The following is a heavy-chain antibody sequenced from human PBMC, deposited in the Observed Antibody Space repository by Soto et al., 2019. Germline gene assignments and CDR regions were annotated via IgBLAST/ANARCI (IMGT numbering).Heavy chain of an antibody. CDR1: AFTFSSYA. CDR2: IGNYGGDI. D-gene: IGHD1-26*01. J-gene: IGHJ4*01. CDR3: AKKYLGTCHFDY. Sequence: PGGSLRLSCAASAFTFSSYAMAWVRQAPGKGLEWVSSIGNYGGDISYADSVKGRFTISRDNSRNTLYLQMDSLRAEDTAVYYCAKKYLGTCHFDYWVHGTMVTVSS. V-gene: IGHV3-23*01.